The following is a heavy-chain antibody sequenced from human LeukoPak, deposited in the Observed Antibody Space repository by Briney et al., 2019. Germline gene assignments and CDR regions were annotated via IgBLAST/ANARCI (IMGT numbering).Heavy chain of an antibody. CDR3: ARDLGERPFDY. CDR1: GYTFTSYY. J-gene: IGHJ4*02. CDR2: INPNSGGT. Sequence: ASVKVSCKASGYTFTSYYMHWVRQAPEQGLEWMGWINPNSGGTNYAQKFQGRVTMTRDTSISTAYMELSRLRSDDTAVYYCARDLGERPFDYWGQGTLVTVSS. V-gene: IGHV1-2*02. D-gene: IGHD2-21*01.